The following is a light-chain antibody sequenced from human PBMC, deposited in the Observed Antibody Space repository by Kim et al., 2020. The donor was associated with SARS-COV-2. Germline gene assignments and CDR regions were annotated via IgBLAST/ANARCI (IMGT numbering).Light chain of an antibody. V-gene: IGLV1-40*01. CDR2: GHT. J-gene: IGLJ1*01. Sequence: QSVLTQPPSVSGAPGQRVTISCTGTFSNIGAGYDAHWYQQVPGAAPKLLIYGHTNRPSGVPDRFSGSKSDTSASLAITGLQPEDEADYYCQSYDSSLNSYVFGTGTKVTVL. CDR3: QSYDSSLNSYV. CDR1: FSNIGAGYD.